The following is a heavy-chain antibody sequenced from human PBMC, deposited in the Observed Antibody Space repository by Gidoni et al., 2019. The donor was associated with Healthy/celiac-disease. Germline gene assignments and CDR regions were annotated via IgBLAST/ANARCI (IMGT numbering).Heavy chain of an antibody. CDR1: GFTFSSYS. Sequence: EVQLVESGGGLVKPGGSLRLSCPASGFTFSSYSMNWVRQAPGKGLEWVSSISSSSSYIYYRDSVKGRFTISRDNAKNSLYLQMNSLRAEDTAVYYCARDGQQLVSPGVYWGQGTLVTVSS. CDR3: ARDGQQLVSPGVY. CDR2: ISSSSSYI. J-gene: IGHJ4*02. D-gene: IGHD6-13*01. V-gene: IGHV3-21*01.